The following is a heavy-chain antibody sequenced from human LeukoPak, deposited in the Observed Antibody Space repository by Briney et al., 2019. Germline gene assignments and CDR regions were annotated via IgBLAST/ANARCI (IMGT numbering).Heavy chain of an antibody. CDR3: ARDYCRTTACPFDY. V-gene: IGHV4-38-2*02. CDR2: IFHTGTT. CDR1: GYSISSGYY. J-gene: IGHJ4*02. D-gene: IGHD1-7*01. Sequence: PSETLSLTCTVSGYSISSGYYWGWIRQPPGKGLEWIGTIFHTGTTHYNPSLKSRVTISVDTSKNQFSLKLSSMTAADTAVYYCARDYCRTTACPFDYWGQGALVTVSS.